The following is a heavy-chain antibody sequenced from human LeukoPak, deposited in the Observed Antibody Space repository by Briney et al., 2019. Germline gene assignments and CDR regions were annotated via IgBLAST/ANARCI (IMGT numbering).Heavy chain of an antibody. CDR1: GFTVSSNY. D-gene: IGHD5-18*01. CDR3: ACPGYSYGFDY. V-gene: IGHV3-66*01. CDR2: IYSGGST. J-gene: IGHJ4*02. Sequence: GGSLRLSCAASGFTVSSNYMSWVRQAPGKGPEWVSVIYSGGSTYYADSVKGRFTISRDNSKNTLYLQMNSLRAEDTAVYYCACPGYSYGFDYWGQGTLVTVSS.